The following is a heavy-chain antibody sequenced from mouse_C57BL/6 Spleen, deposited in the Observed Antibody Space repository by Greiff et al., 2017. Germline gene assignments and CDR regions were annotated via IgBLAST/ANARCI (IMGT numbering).Heavy chain of an antibody. CDR2: IYPGSGNT. J-gene: IGHJ4*01. Sequence: QVQLKESGAELVRPGASVKLSCKASGYTFTDYYINWVKQRPGQGLEWIARIYPGSGNTYYNEKFKGKATLTAENSSSTTYMQLSSLTSEASAFYFCARCNYYCSSYDAMDYWGQGTSVTVSS. CDR3: ARCNYYCSSYDAMDY. D-gene: IGHD1-1*01. V-gene: IGHV1-76*01. CDR1: GYTFTDYY.